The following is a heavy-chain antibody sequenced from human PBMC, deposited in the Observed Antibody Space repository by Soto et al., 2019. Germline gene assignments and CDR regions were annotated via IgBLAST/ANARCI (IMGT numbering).Heavy chain of an antibody. Sequence: GGSLRLSCAASGFTFSSYAMSWIRQAPGKGLEWVSAISSSGYSTYYADSVKGRFTISRDNSKNTVYLQMNNLRAEDTAVYYCAKGSVVVAAKFDSWGQGTLVTVSS. CDR1: GFTFSSYA. CDR3: AKGSVVVAAKFDS. CDR2: ISSSGYST. D-gene: IGHD2-21*02. V-gene: IGHV3-23*01. J-gene: IGHJ4*02.